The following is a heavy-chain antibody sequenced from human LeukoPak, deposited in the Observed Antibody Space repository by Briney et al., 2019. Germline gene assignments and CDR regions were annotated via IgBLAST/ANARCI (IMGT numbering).Heavy chain of an antibody. CDR2: IRSKAYGGTT. CDR3: TRASMNGELLSAFDI. V-gene: IGHV3-49*03. J-gene: IGHJ3*02. CDR1: GFTFGDYA. Sequence: SGGSLRLSCTASGFTFGDYAMSWFRQATGKGLEWVGFIRSKAYGGTTEYAASVKGRFTISRDDSKSIAYLQMNSLKTEDTAVYYCTRASMNGELLSAFDIWGQGTMVTVSS. D-gene: IGHD1-26*01.